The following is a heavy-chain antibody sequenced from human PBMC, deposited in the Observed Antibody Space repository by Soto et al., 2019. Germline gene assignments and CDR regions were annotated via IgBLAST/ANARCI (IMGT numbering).Heavy chain of an antibody. CDR3: AKDRWLPYYFDY. Sequence: GGSLRLSCAASGFTFSSYGMHWVRQAPGKGLEWVAVISYDGSNKYYAHSVKGRFTISRDNSKNTLYLQMNSLRAEDTAVYYCAKDRWLPYYFDYWGQGTLVTVSS. J-gene: IGHJ4*02. CDR1: GFTFSSYG. CDR2: ISYDGSNK. D-gene: IGHD6-19*01. V-gene: IGHV3-30*18.